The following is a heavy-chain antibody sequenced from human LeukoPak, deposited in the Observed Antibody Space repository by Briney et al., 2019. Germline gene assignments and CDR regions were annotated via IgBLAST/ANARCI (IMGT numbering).Heavy chain of an antibody. CDR1: GGTFSSYA. D-gene: IGHD3-3*01. J-gene: IGHJ5*02. CDR3: ARGELYFDFWSGYYTRWFDP. Sequence: SVKVSCKASGGTFSSYAISWVRQAPGQGLEWMGGIIPIFGTANYAQKFQGRVTITADESTSTAYMELSSLRSEDTAVYYCARGELYFDFWSGYYTRWFDPWGQGTLVPVSS. V-gene: IGHV1-69*13. CDR2: IIPIFGTA.